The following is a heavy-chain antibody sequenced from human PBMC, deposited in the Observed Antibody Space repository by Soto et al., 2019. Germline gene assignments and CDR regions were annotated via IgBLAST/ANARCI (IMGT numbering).Heavy chain of an antibody. CDR2: ISYDGSNK. V-gene: IGHV3-30-3*01. Sequence: LRLSCAASGFTFSSYAMHWVRQAPGKGLEWVAVISYDGSNKYYADSVKGRFTISRDNSKNTLYLQMNSLRAEDTAVYYCARDLSMIVVVITTGAPDYWGQGTLVTVSS. CDR3: ARDLSMIVVVITTGAPDY. D-gene: IGHD3-22*01. CDR1: GFTFSSYA. J-gene: IGHJ4*02.